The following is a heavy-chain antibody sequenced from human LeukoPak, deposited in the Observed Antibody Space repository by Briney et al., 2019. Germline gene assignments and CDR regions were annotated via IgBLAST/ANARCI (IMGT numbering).Heavy chain of an antibody. CDR2: NSDSGGST. J-gene: IGHJ4*02. CDR1: GLTFSSYV. Sequence: GGCLRLSCAASGLTFSSYVMSGVRPARAKGVEWVSGNSDSGGSTFYPGSVKGRFTIYRDNSKKTLYLQMNSLRAEDTALYYCAKEGFGGSFDYWGQGTLVTVSS. D-gene: IGHD3-10*01. V-gene: IGHV3-23*01. CDR3: AKEGFGGSFDY.